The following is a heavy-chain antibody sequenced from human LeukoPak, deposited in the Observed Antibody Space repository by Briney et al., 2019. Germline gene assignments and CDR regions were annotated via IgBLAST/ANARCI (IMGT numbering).Heavy chain of an antibody. CDR1: GYTFTGYY. D-gene: IGHD4-23*01. J-gene: IGHJ4*02. Sequence: ASVKVSCKASGYTFTGYYMHWVRQAPGQGLEWMGWINPNSGDTNYAQKFQGRVTMTRDTSISTASMELGRLRSDDTAVYFCARDGYGGNSFDYWGQGTLVTVSS. CDR2: INPNSGDT. V-gene: IGHV1-2*02. CDR3: ARDGYGGNSFDY.